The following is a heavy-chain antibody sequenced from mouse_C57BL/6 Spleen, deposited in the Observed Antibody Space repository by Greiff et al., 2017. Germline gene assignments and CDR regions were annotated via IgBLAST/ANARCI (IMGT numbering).Heavy chain of an antibody. J-gene: IGHJ2*01. V-gene: IGHV1-7*01. CDR2: INPSSGYT. CDR1: GYTFTSYW. D-gene: IGHD1-2*01. Sequence: VQLQQSGAELAKPGASVKLSCKASGYTFTSYWMHWVKQRPGQGLEWIGYINPSSGYTKYNQKFKDKATLAADKSSSTANMQLSSLTYEDSADYYCARSASLLRSNFGYWGQGTTLTVSS. CDR3: ARSASLLRSNFGY.